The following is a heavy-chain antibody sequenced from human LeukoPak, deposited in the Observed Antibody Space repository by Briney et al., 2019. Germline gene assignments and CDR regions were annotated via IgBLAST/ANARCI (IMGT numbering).Heavy chain of an antibody. D-gene: IGHD6-19*01. CDR1: GFTFDDYA. Sequence: GGSLRPSCAASGFTFDDYAMHWVRQAPGKGLEWVSGISWNSGSIGYADSVEGRFTISRDNAKNSLYLQMNSLRAEDMALYYCAKAKGIAVAESFDYWGQGNLFAVSS. J-gene: IGHJ4*02. CDR2: ISWNSGSI. V-gene: IGHV3-9*03. CDR3: AKAKGIAVAESFDY.